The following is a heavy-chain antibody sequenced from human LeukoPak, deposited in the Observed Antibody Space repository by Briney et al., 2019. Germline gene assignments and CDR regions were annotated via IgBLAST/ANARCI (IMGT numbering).Heavy chain of an antibody. Sequence: ASVKVSCKASGYTFTSYGISWVRQAPGQGLEWMGIINPSGGSTSYAQKFQGRVTMTRDMSTSTVYMELSSLRSEDTAVYYCARGDDGGYSYYDLRYWGQGTLVTVSS. V-gene: IGHV1-46*01. J-gene: IGHJ4*02. D-gene: IGHD5-18*01. CDR2: INPSGGST. CDR3: ARGDDGGYSYYDLRY. CDR1: GYTFTSYG.